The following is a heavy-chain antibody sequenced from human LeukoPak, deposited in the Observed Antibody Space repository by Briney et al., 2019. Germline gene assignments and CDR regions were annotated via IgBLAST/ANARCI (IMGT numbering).Heavy chain of an antibody. CDR2: IYPGDSDT. V-gene: IGHV5-51*01. Sequence: GESLKISCQGSGYSFTSYWIGWVRQMPGKGLEWMGIIYPGDSDTRYSPSFQGQVTISADKSISTAYLQWSSLKASDTAMYYCARAPTNYDILTGHNCFDPWGQGTLVTVSS. CDR1: GYSFTSYW. D-gene: IGHD3-9*01. CDR3: ARAPTNYDILTGHNCFDP. J-gene: IGHJ5*02.